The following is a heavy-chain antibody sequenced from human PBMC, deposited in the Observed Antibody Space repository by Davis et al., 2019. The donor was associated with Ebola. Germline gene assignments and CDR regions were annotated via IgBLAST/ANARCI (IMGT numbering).Heavy chain of an antibody. CDR1: GGSFSGYY. J-gene: IGHJ4*02. CDR3: ARHRGARGYVAKYYFDY. CDR2: INHSGST. D-gene: IGHD5-12*01. V-gene: IGHV4-34*01. Sequence: SETLSLTCAVYGGSFSGYYWSWIRQPPGKGLEWIGEINHSGSTNYNPSLKSRVTISVDTSKNQFSLKLSSVTAADTAVYYCARHRGARGYVAKYYFDYWGQGTLVTVSS.